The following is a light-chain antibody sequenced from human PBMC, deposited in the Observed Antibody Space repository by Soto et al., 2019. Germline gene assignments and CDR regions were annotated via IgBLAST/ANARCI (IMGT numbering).Light chain of an antibody. CDR2: GAS. CDR3: HQYGSSPPGT. V-gene: IGKV3-20*01. Sequence: EIVLTQSPGTLSLSPGERATLSCRASQSVSSSYLAWYQQKPGQAPGLLIYGASSRATGIPDRFSGSGSGTDFTLTISRLEPEDFAVYYCHQYGSSPPGTFGQGTRLEIK. CDR1: QSVSSSY. J-gene: IGKJ5*01.